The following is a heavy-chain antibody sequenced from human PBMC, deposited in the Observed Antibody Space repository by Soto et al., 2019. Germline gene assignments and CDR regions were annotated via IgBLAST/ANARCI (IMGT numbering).Heavy chain of an antibody. CDR3: ASQRWLQLRYFDY. V-gene: IGHV3-7*03. D-gene: IGHD5-12*01. Sequence: GGSLRLSCAASGFTFSNYWMSWVRQAPGKGLEWVANIKQDGSEKNYVDSVKGRFTISRDKAKNSLYLQMKSLRAEDTAVYYCASQRWLQLRYFDYWGQGTLVTVSS. CDR1: GFTFSNYW. CDR2: IKQDGSEK. J-gene: IGHJ4*02.